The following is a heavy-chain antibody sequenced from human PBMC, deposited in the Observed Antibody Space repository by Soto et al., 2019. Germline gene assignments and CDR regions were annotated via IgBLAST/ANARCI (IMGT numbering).Heavy chain of an antibody. CDR1: GYTFISYG. D-gene: IGHD2-2*01. CDR2: ISAYNGNT. Sequence: ASVKVSCKASGYTFISYGISWVRQAPGQGLEWMGWISAYNGNTNYAQKLQGRVTMTTDTSTSTAYMELRSLNSVDTAVYYCASDIVVVPAAIMDYYYGMDVWGQGTTVTVSS. V-gene: IGHV1-18*01. CDR3: ASDIVVVPAAIMDYYYGMDV. J-gene: IGHJ6*02.